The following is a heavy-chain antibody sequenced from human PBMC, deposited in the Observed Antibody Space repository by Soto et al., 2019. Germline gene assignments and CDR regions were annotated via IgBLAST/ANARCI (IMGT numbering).Heavy chain of an antibody. J-gene: IGHJ6*02. CDR1: GFTFSSYG. D-gene: IGHD1-1*01. CDR2: ISYDGSNK. CDR3: AKDWMLRRLNYGMDV. V-gene: IGHV3-30*18. Sequence: PGGSLRLSCAASGFTFSSYGMHWVRQAPGKGLEWVAVISYDGSNKYYADSVKGRFTISRDNSKNTLYLQMNSLRAEDTAVYYCAKDWMLRRLNYGMDVWGQGTTVTVSS.